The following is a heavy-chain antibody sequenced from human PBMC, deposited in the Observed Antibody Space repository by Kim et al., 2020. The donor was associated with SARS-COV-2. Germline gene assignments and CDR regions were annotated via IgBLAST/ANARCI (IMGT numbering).Heavy chain of an antibody. D-gene: IGHD6-13*01. J-gene: IGHJ6*02. CDR2: IYYSGST. CDR3: ARHLSSSWYVGYYYYYGMDV. CDR1: GGSISSYY. V-gene: IGHV4-59*08. Sequence: SETLSLTCTVSGGSISSYYWSWIRQPPGKGLERIGYIYYSGSTNYNPSLKSRVTISVDTSKNQFSLKLSSVTAADTAVYYCARHLSSSWYVGYYYYYGMDVWGQGTTVTVSS.